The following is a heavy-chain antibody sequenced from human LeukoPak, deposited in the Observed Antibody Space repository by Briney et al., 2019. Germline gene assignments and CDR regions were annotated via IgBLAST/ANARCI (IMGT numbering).Heavy chain of an antibody. CDR2: INHSGST. V-gene: IGHV4-34*01. Sequence: SETLSLTCAVYGGSFSGYYWSWVRQPPGKGLEWIGEINHSGSTNYNPSLKSRVTISVDTSKNQFSLKLSSVTAADTAVYYCARGRQRVNWNYPHWFDPWGQGTLVTVSS. J-gene: IGHJ5*02. CDR3: ARGRQRVNWNYPHWFDP. CDR1: GGSFSGYY. D-gene: IGHD1-7*01.